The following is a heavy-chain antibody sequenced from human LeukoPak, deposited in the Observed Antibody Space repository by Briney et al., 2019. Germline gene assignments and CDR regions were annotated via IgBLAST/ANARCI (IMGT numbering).Heavy chain of an antibody. CDR3: AVRNTSSWSPFDF. V-gene: IGHV1-18*01. Sequence: GASVKVSCKASGYTFTNYGTSWVRQAPGQGLEWMGWISAYNGETNYAQKLQGRVTMTTDTSTSTAYMELRSLRSDDTAIYYCAVRNTSSWSPFDFWGQGTLVTVSS. CDR2: ISAYNGET. CDR1: GYTFTNYG. D-gene: IGHD6-13*01. J-gene: IGHJ4*02.